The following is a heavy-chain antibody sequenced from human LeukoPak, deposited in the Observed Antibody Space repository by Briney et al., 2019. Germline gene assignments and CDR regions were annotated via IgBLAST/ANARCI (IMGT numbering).Heavy chain of an antibody. Sequence: PGESLRLSCAVSGFIFADNAMHWVRQTPDKGLEWVSLIRGDGVATYYADSVKGRSTISRDNSKDSLFLQMNNLRTEDSGFYYCAKGRRSGTFYNHFDYWGQGVPVTVSS. CDR1: GFIFADNA. CDR2: IRGDGVAT. CDR3: AKGRRSGTFYNHFDY. V-gene: IGHV3-43*02. J-gene: IGHJ4*02. D-gene: IGHD3-10*01.